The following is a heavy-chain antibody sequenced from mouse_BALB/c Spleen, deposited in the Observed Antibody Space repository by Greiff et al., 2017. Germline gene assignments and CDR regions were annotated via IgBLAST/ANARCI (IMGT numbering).Heavy chain of an antibody. V-gene: IGHV5-6-3*01. J-gene: IGHJ3*01. CDR1: GFTFSSYG. CDR2: INSNGGST. CDR3: ARDRVGYGNYVWFAY. D-gene: IGHD2-1*01. Sequence: EVKVVESGGGLVQPGGSLKLSCAASGFTFSSYGMSWVRQTPDKRLELVATINSNGGSTYYPDSVKGRFTISRDNAKNTLYLQMSSLKSEDTAMYYGARDRVGYGNYVWFAYWGQGTLVTVSA.